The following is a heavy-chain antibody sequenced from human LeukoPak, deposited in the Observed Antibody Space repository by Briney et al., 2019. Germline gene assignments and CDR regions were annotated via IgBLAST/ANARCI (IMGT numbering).Heavy chain of an antibody. CDR2: INHSGST. V-gene: IGHV4-34*01. CDR3: AKDAAPMTTVNYFDY. CDR1: GGSFSGYY. Sequence: PSETLSLTCAVYGGSFSGYYWSWMPEPPGKGLEWIGEINHSGSTNYNPSLKSRVTISLDTSKNQFSLKLSSVTAADTAVYYCAKDAAPMTTVNYFDYWGQGTLVTVSS. D-gene: IGHD4-17*01. J-gene: IGHJ4*02.